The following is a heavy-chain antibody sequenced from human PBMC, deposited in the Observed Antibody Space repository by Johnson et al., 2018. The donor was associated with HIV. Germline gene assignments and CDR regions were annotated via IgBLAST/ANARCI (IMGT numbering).Heavy chain of an antibody. CDR2: ISYDGNNK. CDR3: ARDWRYYDSSGYYHDAFDI. D-gene: IGHD3-22*01. Sequence: QMLLVESGGGVVQPGRSLRLSCAASGFTFSSYAMHWVRQAPGKGLEWVAVISYDGNNKYYADSVKGRFTISRDNSKNKLYVQMNSLRAEDTAVYYCARDWRYYDSSGYYHDAFDIWGQGTMVNVSS. V-gene: IGHV3-30-3*01. CDR1: GFTFSSYA. J-gene: IGHJ3*02.